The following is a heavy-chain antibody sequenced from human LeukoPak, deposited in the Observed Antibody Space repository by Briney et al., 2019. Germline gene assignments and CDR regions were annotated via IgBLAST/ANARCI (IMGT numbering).Heavy chain of an antibody. Sequence: GGSLRLSCAASGSTVSNNYMTWVRQAPGKGLEWVSLIYSGGSTYYADSVKGRFTISRDNSKNTVYLQMNSLRAEDTAVYYCARNIPVTRWGYWGQGTLVTVSS. D-gene: IGHD2-21*01. CDR3: ARNIPVTRWGY. V-gene: IGHV3-66*01. J-gene: IGHJ4*02. CDR1: GSTVSNNY. CDR2: IYSGGST.